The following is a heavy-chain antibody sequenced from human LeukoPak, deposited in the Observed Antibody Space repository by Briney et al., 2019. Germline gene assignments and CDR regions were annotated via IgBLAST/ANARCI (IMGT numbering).Heavy chain of an antibody. CDR1: GFTFSSYG. V-gene: IGHV3-30*18. D-gene: IGHD5-12*01. CDR3: AKVRRDGYNSLDY. CDR2: ISYDGSNK. Sequence: GGSLRLSCAASGFTFSSYGMHWVRQAPGKGLEWVAVISYDGSNKYYADSVKGRFTISRDNSKSTLYLQMNSLRAEDTAVYYCAKVRRDGYNSLDYWGQGTLVTVSS. J-gene: IGHJ4*02.